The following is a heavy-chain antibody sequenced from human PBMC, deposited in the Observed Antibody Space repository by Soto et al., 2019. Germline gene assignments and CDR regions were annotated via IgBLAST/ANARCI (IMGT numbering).Heavy chain of an antibody. D-gene: IGHD3-16*01. Sequence: GGSLRLSCAASGFTFSSYAMSWVRQAPGKGLDWVSNITGYGLTTYDADSVKGRFTISRDNSKSTLYLQFNSLRVDDTAVYYCAKDPLQLVSCLFDPWGQGTLVTVSS. CDR3: AKDPLQLVSCLFDP. V-gene: IGHV3-23*01. J-gene: IGHJ5*02. CDR1: GFTFSSYA. CDR2: ITGYGLTT.